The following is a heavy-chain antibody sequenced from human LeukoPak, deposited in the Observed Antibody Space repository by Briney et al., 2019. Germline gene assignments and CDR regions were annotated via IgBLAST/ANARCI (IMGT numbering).Heavy chain of an antibody. D-gene: IGHD6-19*01. CDR2: TSSTGSYM. CDR3: ARSYSSGWYDLYYMDV. V-gene: IGHV3-21*01. CDR1: GFTLSSNG. J-gene: IGHJ6*03. Sequence: PGGSLRLSCAASGFTLSSNGISWVRQAAGKGLEWVSSTSSTGSYMYYEDSVKGTFTISRDNAKNSLFLQMNSLRAEDTAVYYCARSYSSGWYDLYYMDVWGKGTTVTVSS.